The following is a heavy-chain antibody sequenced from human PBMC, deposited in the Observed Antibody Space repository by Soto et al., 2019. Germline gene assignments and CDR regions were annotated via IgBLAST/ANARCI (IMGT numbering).Heavy chain of an antibody. CDR2: IYYSGST. J-gene: IGHJ5*02. CDR3: ARHYSSGWLRYNWFDP. V-gene: IGHV4-39*01. CDR1: GGSISSSSYY. D-gene: IGHD6-19*01. Sequence: SETLSLTCTVSGGSISSSSYYWGWIRQPPGKGLEWIGSIYYSGSTYYNPSLKSRVTISVDTSKNQFSLKLSSVTAADTAVYYCARHYSSGWLRYNWFDPWGQGTLVTVS.